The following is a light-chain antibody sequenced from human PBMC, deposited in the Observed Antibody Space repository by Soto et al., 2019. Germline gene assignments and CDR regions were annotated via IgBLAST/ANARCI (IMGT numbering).Light chain of an antibody. V-gene: IGLV2-14*03. Sequence: QSALTQPPSASGSPGQSVTISCTGTSSDVGGYNYVSWYQQHPGKAPKVMISDVSNRPSGISNRFSGSKSGNTASLTISGLQAEDEADYYCSSYTSIDTWVFGTGTKVTVL. CDR3: SSYTSIDTWV. J-gene: IGLJ1*01. CDR2: DVS. CDR1: SSDVGGYNY.